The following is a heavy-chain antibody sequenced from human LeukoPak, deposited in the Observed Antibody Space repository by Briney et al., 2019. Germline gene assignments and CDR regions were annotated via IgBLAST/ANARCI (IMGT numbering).Heavy chain of an antibody. Sequence: ASVKVSCKASGYTSTSYDINWVRQATGQGLEWMGWMNPNSGNTGYAQKFQGRVTMTRNTSISTAYMELSSLRSEDTAVYYCARTAVGSNRGRGLRYFDWFNDWGQGTLVTASS. J-gene: IGHJ4*02. CDR1: GYTSTSYD. CDR3: ARTAVGSNRGRGLRYFDWFND. D-gene: IGHD3-9*01. CDR2: MNPNSGNT. V-gene: IGHV1-8*01.